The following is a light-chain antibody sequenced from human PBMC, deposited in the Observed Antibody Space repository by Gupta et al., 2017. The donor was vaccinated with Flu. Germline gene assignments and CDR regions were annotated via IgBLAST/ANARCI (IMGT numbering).Light chain of an antibody. CDR3: SYSSVGTDLFL. J-gene: IGLJ3*02. CDR1: DSDVGSNNL. Sequence: QSPLAQPASVSGSPGQSITISCTGSDSDVGSNNLVSWYRQNPGRVPQLVIYEVTKRPSGISDRFSGSRSGNKDYLTISGLQAEDEAEYECSYSSVGTDLFLFGGGTKLTVL. CDR2: EVT. V-gene: IGLV2-23*02.